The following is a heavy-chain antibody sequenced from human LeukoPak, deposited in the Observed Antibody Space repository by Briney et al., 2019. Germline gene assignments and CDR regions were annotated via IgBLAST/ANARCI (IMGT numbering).Heavy chain of an antibody. CDR1: GFTFSSYA. CDR2: ISGSGGST. J-gene: IGHJ4*02. CDR3: SKLGLAIVLYFFDY. Sequence: GASLRLSCAASGFTFSSYAMSWVRQAPGKGLEWVSAISGSGGSTYYADSVKGRFTISRDNSKNTLYLQMNSLRAEDTAVYYFSKLGLAIVLYFFDYLGQGTLVNVFS. D-gene: IGHD5-18*01. V-gene: IGHV3-23*01.